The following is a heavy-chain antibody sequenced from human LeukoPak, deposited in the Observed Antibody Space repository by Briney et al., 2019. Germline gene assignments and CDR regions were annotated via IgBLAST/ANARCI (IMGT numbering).Heavy chain of an antibody. J-gene: IGHJ3*02. CDR1: GFTFSSDS. CDR3: ARTHFSDDAFDI. D-gene: IGHD6-25*01. V-gene: IGHV3-21*01. Sequence: GGSLRLSCAASGFTFSSDSMNWVRQAPGKGLEWVSSISSSSSYIYYADSVKGRFTISRDNAKNSLYLQMNSLRAEETAVYYCARTHFSDDAFDIWGQGTMVTVSS. CDR2: ISSSSSYI.